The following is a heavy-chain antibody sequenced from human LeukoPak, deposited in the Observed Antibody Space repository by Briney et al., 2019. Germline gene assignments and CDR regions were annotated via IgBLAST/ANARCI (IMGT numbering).Heavy chain of an antibody. CDR3: AREKYYAPPDY. D-gene: IGHD2-2*01. CDR2: IYTSGST. V-gene: IGHV4-61*02. J-gene: IGHJ4*02. Sequence: PSETLSLTCTVSGGSISSGSYYWSWIRQPAGKGLEWIGRIYTSGSTNYNPSLKSRVTISVDTSKNQSSLKLSSVTAADTAVYYCAREKYYAPPDYWGQGTLVTVSS. CDR1: GGSISSGSYY.